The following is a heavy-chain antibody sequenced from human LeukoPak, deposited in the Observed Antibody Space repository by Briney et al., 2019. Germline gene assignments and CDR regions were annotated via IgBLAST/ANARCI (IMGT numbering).Heavy chain of an antibody. J-gene: IGHJ4*02. CDR1: GGSISSSSYY. CDR3: ARVRSLDYYFDY. Sequence: SETLSLTCTVSGGSISSSSYYWGWIRQPPGKGLEWIGSIYYSGSTYYNPSLKSRVTISVDTSKNQFSLKLSSVTAADTAVYYCARVRSLDYYFDYWGQGTLVTVSS. CDR2: IYYSGST. V-gene: IGHV4-39*07. D-gene: IGHD3-16*01.